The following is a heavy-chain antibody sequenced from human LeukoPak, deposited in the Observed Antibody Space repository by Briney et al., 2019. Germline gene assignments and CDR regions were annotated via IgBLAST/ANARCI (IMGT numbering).Heavy chain of an antibody. CDR1: GHTFTSYG. D-gene: IGHD2-2*01. V-gene: IGHV1-18*01. CDR3: ARDIVVVYGTLTSYGMDV. CDR2: ISAYNGNT. J-gene: IGHJ6*02. Sequence: ASVKVSCKASGHTFTSYGISWVRQAPGQGLEWMGWISAYNGNTNYAQKLQGRVTMTTDTSTSTAYMELRSLRSDDPAVYYCARDIVVVYGTLTSYGMDVWGQGTTVTVSS.